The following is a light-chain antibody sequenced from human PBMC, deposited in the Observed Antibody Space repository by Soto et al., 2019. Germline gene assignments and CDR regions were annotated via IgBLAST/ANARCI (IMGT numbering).Light chain of an antibody. CDR3: QQYDNSPCT. Sequence: EVVLTQSPGTLSLSPGESATLSCRASQSVSGMYLAWYQQKPGQAPRLLIYGTSNRATGIPDRFSGSGSGTDFTLTIRRLEPEDFAMYFCQQYDNSPCTCGPGTKVDIK. V-gene: IGKV3-20*01. J-gene: IGKJ3*01. CDR1: QSVSGMY. CDR2: GTS.